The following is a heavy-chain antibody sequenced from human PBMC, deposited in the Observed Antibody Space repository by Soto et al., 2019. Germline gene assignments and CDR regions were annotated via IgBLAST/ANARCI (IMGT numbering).Heavy chain of an antibody. Sequence: ASVKVSCKTSGYTFSAYYMHGVRQAPGQGLEWMGWINPKSGGTLYAQKFQGRVTMTRDTSISTAYMELSRLRSDDTAVYYCARGGTFAYDTSGYSVYWGQGTLVTVSS. CDR3: ARGGTFAYDTSGYSVY. V-gene: IGHV1-2*02. J-gene: IGHJ4*02. CDR2: INPKSGGT. D-gene: IGHD3-22*01. CDR1: GYTFSAYY.